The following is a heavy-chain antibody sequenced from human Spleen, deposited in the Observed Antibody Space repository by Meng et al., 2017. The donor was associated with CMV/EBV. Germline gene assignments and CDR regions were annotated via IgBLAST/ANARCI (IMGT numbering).Heavy chain of an antibody. CDR3: ARGHEGN. V-gene: IGHV1-2*02. CDR1: GYTFTGYY. Sequence: ASVKVSCKASGYTFTGYYMHWVRQAPGQGLEWMGWINPDTGATNFGQKFQGRITLTSDTSITTAYMELRRLTFDDTAVYFCARGHEGNWGQGTLVTVSS. J-gene: IGHJ4*02. CDR2: INPDTGAT.